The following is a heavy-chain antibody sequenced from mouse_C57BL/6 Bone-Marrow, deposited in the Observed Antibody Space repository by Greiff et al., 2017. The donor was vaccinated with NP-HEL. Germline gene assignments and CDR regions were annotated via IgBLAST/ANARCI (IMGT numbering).Heavy chain of an antibody. CDR3: ARAAQATVPY. CDR2: IHPNSGST. Sequence: QVHVKQSGAELVKPGASVKLSCKASGYTFTSYWMHWVKQRPGQGLEWIGMIHPNSGSTNYNEKFKSKATLTVDKSSSTAYMQLSSLTSEDSAVYYCARAAQATVPYWGQGTLVTVSA. J-gene: IGHJ3*01. D-gene: IGHD3-2*02. V-gene: IGHV1-64*01. CDR1: GYTFTSYW.